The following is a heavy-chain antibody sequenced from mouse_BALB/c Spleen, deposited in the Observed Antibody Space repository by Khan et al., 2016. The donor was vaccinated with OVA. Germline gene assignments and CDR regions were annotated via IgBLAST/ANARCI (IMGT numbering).Heavy chain of an antibody. CDR2: IDPPNDDS. J-gene: IGHJ3*01. D-gene: IGHD2-3*01. Sequence: VQLKESGAELVKPGASVKLSCSASGFTITDTYIHWMKQRPEQGLEWIGRIDPPNDDSKYGPKFQAKATLTADTSSNTAYLQLSSLTSEDTAVYYCATLYDNPFAFWGQGTLVSVSA. CDR1: GFTITDTY. V-gene: IGHV14-3*02. CDR3: ATLYDNPFAF.